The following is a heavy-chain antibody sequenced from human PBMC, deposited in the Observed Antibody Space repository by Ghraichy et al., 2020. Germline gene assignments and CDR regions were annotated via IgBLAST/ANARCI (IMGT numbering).Heavy chain of an antibody. V-gene: IGHV4-38-2*02. CDR3: AREGIEYYDSSGRFDY. CDR1: GYSISSGYY. CDR2: FYHSRNT. Sequence: SETLSLTCTVSGYSISSGYYWGWIRQPPGKGLEWIGSFYHSRNTYYNPSLKSRVTMSVDTSKNQFSLKLSSVTAADTAVYYCAREGIEYYDSSGRFDYWGQGTLVTVSS. J-gene: IGHJ4*02. D-gene: IGHD3-22*01.